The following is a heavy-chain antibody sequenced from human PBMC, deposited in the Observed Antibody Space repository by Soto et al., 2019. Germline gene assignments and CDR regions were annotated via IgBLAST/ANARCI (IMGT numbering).Heavy chain of an antibody. J-gene: IGHJ6*03. CDR1: GGSFSGYY. Sequence: SETLSLTCAVYGGSFSGYYWSWIRQPPGKGLEWIGEINHSGSTNYNPSLKSRVTISVDTSKNQFSLKRSSVTAADTAVYYCARGGRRWGSGSYYYMDVWGKGTTVTVSS. CDR2: INHSGST. CDR3: ARGGRRWGSGSYYYMDV. V-gene: IGHV4-34*01. D-gene: IGHD3-10*01.